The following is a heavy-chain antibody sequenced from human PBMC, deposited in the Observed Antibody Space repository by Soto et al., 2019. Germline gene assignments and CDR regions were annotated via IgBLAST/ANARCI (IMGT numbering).Heavy chain of an antibody. J-gene: IGHJ4*02. CDR1: GFTFSSYA. CDR2: ISGSGGST. Sequence: GGSLRLSCAASGFTFSSYAMSWVRQAPGKGLEWVSAISGSGGSTYYADSVKGRFTISRDNSKNTLYLQMNSLRAEDTAVYYCANARLGELSPKRFDYWGQGTLVTVSS. CDR3: ANARLGELSPKRFDY. D-gene: IGHD3-16*02. V-gene: IGHV3-23*01.